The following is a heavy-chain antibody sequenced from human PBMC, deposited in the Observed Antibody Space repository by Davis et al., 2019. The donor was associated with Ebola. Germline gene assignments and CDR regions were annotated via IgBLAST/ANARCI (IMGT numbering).Heavy chain of an antibody. CDR1: GFTFSDYY. Sequence: GESLKISCAASGFTFSDYYMSWIRQAPGKGLEWVSYISNSGSTTHYADSVKGRFTISRDNAKKSSYLQMNSLRAEDTAVYYCARVGYTSGWGVWGKGTTVTVSS. CDR3: ARVGYTSGWGV. J-gene: IGHJ6*04. CDR2: ISNSGSTT. V-gene: IGHV3-11*01. D-gene: IGHD6-19*01.